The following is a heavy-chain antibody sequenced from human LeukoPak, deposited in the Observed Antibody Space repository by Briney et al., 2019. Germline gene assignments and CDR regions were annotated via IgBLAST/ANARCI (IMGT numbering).Heavy chain of an antibody. CDR3: ARLYDSSGYQFDY. Sequence: PSETLSLTCTVSGGSISSSSYHWGWIRQPPGKGLEWIGNIYYSGNTYYNPSLKSRVSISVDTSKNQFSLKLSSVTAADTAVYYCARLYDSSGYQFDYWGQGTLVTVSS. J-gene: IGHJ4*02. D-gene: IGHD3-22*01. CDR1: GGSISSSSYH. V-gene: IGHV4-39*01. CDR2: IYYSGNT.